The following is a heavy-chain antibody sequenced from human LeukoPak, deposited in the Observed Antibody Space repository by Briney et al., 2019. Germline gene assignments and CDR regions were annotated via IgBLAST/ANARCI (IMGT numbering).Heavy chain of an antibody. CDR2: TYYRSKWYN. CDR1: GDSVSSNSAA. CDR3: ARTGPSSGWYTYWYFDL. Sequence: SQTLSLTCAISGDSVSSNSAAWNWIRQSPSRGLEWLGRTYYRSKWYNDYAVSVKSRITINPDTSKNQFSLQLNSMTPEDTAVYYCARTGPSSGWYTYWYFDLWGRGTLVTVSS. D-gene: IGHD6-19*01. V-gene: IGHV6-1*01. J-gene: IGHJ2*01.